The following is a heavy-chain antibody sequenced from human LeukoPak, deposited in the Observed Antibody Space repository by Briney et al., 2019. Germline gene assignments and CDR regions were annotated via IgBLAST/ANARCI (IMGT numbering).Heavy chain of an antibody. CDR3: ARGKYYYDSSGTKIIDY. CDR1: GFTFNNYD. V-gene: IGHV3-48*01. J-gene: IGHJ4*02. CDR2: IRSGSSSI. Sequence: GGSLRLSCAASGFTFNNYDMNWVRQAPGKGLEWVSYIRSGSSSIYYADSVKGRFTISRDKAKNSLYLQMNSLRAEDTAVYYCARGKYYYDSSGTKIIDYWGQGTLVTVSS. D-gene: IGHD3-22*01.